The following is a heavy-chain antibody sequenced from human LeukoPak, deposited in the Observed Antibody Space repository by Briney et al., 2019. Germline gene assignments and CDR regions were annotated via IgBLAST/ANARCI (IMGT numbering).Heavy chain of an antibody. CDR1: GGSFSGYY. V-gene: IGHV4-34*01. CDR2: INHSGST. J-gene: IGHJ6*03. CDR3: ARGARFSSWQGPYMDV. D-gene: IGHD6-13*01. Sequence: SETLSLTCAVYGGSFSGYYWSWIRQPPGKGLEWIGEINHSGSTNYNPSLKSRVTISVDTSKNQFSLKLSSVTAADTAVYYCARGARFSSWQGPYMDVWGKGTRVTVSS.